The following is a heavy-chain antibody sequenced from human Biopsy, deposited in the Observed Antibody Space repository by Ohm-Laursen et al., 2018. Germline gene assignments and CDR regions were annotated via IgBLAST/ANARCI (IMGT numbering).Heavy chain of an antibody. Sequence: ASVKVSCTASGYSFSTYDVNWVRQARGQGLEWMGWMIPSRGKTGYAQRFQGRVTLTMNTSISTAYMELSGLRSEDRAVYFCARGYSRRVSIFEASIYWFDTWGQGTLVTVSS. D-gene: IGHD6-6*01. J-gene: IGHJ5*02. CDR1: GYSFSTYD. CDR2: MIPSRGKT. CDR3: ARGYSRRVSIFEASIYWFDT. V-gene: IGHV1-8*01.